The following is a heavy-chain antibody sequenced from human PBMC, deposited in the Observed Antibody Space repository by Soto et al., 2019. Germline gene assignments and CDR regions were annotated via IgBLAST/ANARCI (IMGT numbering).Heavy chain of an antibody. D-gene: IGHD2-15*01. J-gene: IGHJ4*02. V-gene: IGHV1-69*01. Sequence: QVQLVQSGAEVTKPGSSVKVSCKASGGTFSSYAISWVRQAPGQGLEWMGGIIPIFGTANYAQKFQGRVTITADESTSTACMALSSLRSEDTAVYYCARILGYCSGGSCLDYWGQGTLVTVSS. CDR2: IIPIFGTA. CDR3: ARILGYCSGGSCLDY. CDR1: GGTFSSYA.